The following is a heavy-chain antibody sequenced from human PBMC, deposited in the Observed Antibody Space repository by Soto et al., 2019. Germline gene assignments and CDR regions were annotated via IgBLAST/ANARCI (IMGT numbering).Heavy chain of an antibody. D-gene: IGHD3-10*01. CDR3: AKDRLLWFGELFDY. CDR2: ISGSGGST. V-gene: IGHV3-23*01. Sequence: GSLRLSCAASGFTFSSYAMSWVRQAPGKGLEWVSAISGSGGSTYYADSVKGRFTTSRDNSKNTLYLQMNSLRAEDTAVYYCAKDRLLWFGELFDYWGQGTLVTVSS. J-gene: IGHJ4*02. CDR1: GFTFSSYA.